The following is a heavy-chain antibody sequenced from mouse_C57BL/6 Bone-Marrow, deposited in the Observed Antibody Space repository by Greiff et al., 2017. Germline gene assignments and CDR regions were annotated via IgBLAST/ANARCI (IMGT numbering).Heavy chain of an antibody. CDR1: GYTFTSYW. CDR3: ARCYYVYHWYFDV. Sequence: QVQLQQSGAELVKPGASVKMSCKASGYTFTSYWITWVKQRPGQGLEWIGDIYPGSGSTNYNEKFKSKATLTVDTSSSTAYMQLSSLTSEDSAVYYCARCYYVYHWYFDVWGTGTTVTVSS. J-gene: IGHJ1*03. V-gene: IGHV1-55*01. D-gene: IGHD2-2*01. CDR2: IYPGSGST.